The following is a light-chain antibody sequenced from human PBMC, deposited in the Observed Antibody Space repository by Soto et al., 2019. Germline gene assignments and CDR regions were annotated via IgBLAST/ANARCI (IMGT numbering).Light chain of an antibody. V-gene: IGKV1-5*01. CDR1: QTISSW. CDR2: DAS. Sequence: DIQMTQSPSTLSGSVGDRVTITCRASQTISSWLAWYQQKPGKAPKILISDASSLESGVPSRFSGSGSGTEFTLTISSLQAEDVAVYYCQQYYNSITFGQGTRLEIK. J-gene: IGKJ5*01. CDR3: QQYYNSIT.